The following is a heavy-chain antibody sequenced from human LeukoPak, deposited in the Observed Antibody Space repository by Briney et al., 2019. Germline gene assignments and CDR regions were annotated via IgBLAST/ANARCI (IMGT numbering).Heavy chain of an antibody. D-gene: IGHD6-13*01. V-gene: IGHV5-51*01. CDR3: AXQTXIPATGTGNYYYYMDV. CDR2: IYPGDSDT. J-gene: IGHJ6*03. CDR1: GYSFTSYW. Sequence: GESLKISCKGSGYSFTSYWIGWVRQMPGKGLEWMGIIYPGDSDTKYGPSFQGQITISADKSISTAYLQWSSLKASDTAMYYCAXQTXIPATGTGNYYYYMDVWGKGTTVTVSS.